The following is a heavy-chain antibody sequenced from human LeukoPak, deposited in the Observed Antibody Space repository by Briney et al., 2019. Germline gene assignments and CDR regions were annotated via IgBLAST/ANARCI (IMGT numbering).Heavy chain of an antibody. D-gene: IGHD3-3*01. Sequence: GGALILFCGASGFTFSDYWLTWVRQAPGKGLEWVANIKKDGSEKYYVDSVKGRFTISRDNAKNSLYLQMNSLRAEATAVFYCARDTAAGRWDHDFSSGYLCPAYYYMDVWGKGTTVTVSS. CDR2: IKKDGSEK. J-gene: IGHJ6*03. V-gene: IGHV3-7*03. CDR1: GFTFSDYW. CDR3: ARDTAAGRWDHDFSSGYLCPAYYYMDV.